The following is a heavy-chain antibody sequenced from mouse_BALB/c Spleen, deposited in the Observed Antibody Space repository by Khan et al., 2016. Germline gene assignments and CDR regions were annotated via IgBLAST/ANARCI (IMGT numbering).Heavy chain of an antibody. Sequence: QIQLVQSGPELKKPGETVKISCKASGYTFTNYGMNWVKRAPGKVLKWMGWINTYTEEPTYADDFKGRFVFSLETSASTAYLQINNLKNEDMATYFCARSDDYGNDYWGQGTTLTVSS. CDR3: ARSDDYGNDY. CDR2: INTYTEEP. D-gene: IGHD1-2*01. V-gene: IGHV9-1*02. J-gene: IGHJ2*01. CDR1: GYTFTNYG.